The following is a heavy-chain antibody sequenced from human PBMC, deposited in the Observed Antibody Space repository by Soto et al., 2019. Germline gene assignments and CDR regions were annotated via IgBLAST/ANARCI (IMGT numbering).Heavy chain of an antibody. J-gene: IGHJ5*02. CDR2: IYWDDDK. Sequence: QITLKESGPTLVKPTQTLTLTCTFSGLSLSTSGEAVGWIRQPPGKALEWLALIYWDDDKRYNPTLKTRLTITKDTSQNQVVLTLTHMAPVDTATYDCAHYVSTSPAGWFAPWGQGILVTVSS. CDR1: GLSLSTSGEA. D-gene: IGHD3-10*02. V-gene: IGHV2-5*02. CDR3: AHYVSTSPAGWFAP.